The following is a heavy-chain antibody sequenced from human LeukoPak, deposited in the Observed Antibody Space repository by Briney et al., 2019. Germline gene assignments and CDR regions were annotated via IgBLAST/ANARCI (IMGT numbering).Heavy chain of an antibody. CDR3: AKVRAGTTGGFDY. CDR1: GFTFDDYA. V-gene: IGHV3-9*01. D-gene: IGHD1/OR15-1a*01. Sequence: GGSLRLSCAASGFTFDDYAIHWVRQAPGKGLEWVSGISWNSGSIGYADSVKGRFTISRDNAKNSLYLQMNSLRAEDTALYYCAKVRAGTTGGFDYWGQGTLVTVPS. J-gene: IGHJ4*02. CDR2: ISWNSGSI.